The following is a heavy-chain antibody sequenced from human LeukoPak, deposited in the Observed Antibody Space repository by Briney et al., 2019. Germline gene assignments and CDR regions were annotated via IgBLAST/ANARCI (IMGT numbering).Heavy chain of an antibody. J-gene: IGHJ4*02. V-gene: IGHV3-21*01. D-gene: IGHD2-15*01. CDR3: ARDLLAAATPYPGY. CDR2: ISSSSSYI. Sequence: GGSLRLSCAASGFTFSSYSMNWVRQAPGKGLEWVSSISSSSSYIYYADSVKGRFTISRDNAKNSLYLQMNSLRAEDTAVYYCARDLLAAATPYPGYWGQGTLVTVSS. CDR1: GFTFSSYS.